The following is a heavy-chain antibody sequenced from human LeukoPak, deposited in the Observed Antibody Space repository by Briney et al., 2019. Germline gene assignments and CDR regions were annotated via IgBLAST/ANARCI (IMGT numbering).Heavy chain of an antibody. CDR2: ISSSSSYI. CDR3: ARDGDYGDYYDY. CDR1: GFIFSSYS. J-gene: IGHJ4*02. D-gene: IGHD4-17*01. V-gene: IGHV3-21*01. Sequence: GGSLRLSCAASGFIFSSYSMNWVRQAPGKGLEWVSSISSSSSYIYYADSVKGRFTISRDNAKNSLYLQMNSLRAEDTAVYYCARDGDYGDYYDYWGQGTLVTVSS.